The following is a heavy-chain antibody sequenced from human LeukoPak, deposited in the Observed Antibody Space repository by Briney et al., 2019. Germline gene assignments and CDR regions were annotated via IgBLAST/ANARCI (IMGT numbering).Heavy chain of an antibody. D-gene: IGHD2-15*01. V-gene: IGHV1-2*02. Sequence: ASVKVSCKASGYTFTDYHMHWVRQAPGQGPEWMGWINPNSGGTNYAQKFQGRVTMTRDTSITTAYMELSRLRSDDTAVYYCAREGWSGPWGQGTLVTVSS. CDR3: AREGWSGP. CDR2: INPNSGGT. CDR1: GYTFTDYH. J-gene: IGHJ5*02.